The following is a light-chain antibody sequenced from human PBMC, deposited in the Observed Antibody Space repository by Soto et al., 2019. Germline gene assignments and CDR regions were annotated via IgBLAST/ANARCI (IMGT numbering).Light chain of an antibody. Sequence: DIQMTQSPSSLSASVGDRVTIACRASQSISSYLNWYQQKPGKAPKLLIYAASSLQSGVPSRFSGSGSGTDFTLTISSLQPEDFATYYCQTSYSTPRTFGQGTKVEIK. J-gene: IGKJ1*01. CDR2: AAS. CDR1: QSISSY. CDR3: QTSYSTPRT. V-gene: IGKV1-39*01.